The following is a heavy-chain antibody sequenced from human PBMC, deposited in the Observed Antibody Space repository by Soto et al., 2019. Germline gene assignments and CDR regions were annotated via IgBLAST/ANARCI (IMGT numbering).Heavy chain of an antibody. CDR2: IYPGDSDT. CDR3: ARPRPILGATTDYGMDV. CDR1: GYSFTSYW. J-gene: IGHJ6*02. V-gene: IGHV5-51*01. D-gene: IGHD1-26*01. Sequence: GESLKISCKGSGYSFTSYWIGWVRQMPGKGLEWMGIIYPGDSDTRYSPSFQGQVTISADKSISTAYLQGSSLKASDTAMYYCARPRPILGATTDYGMDVWGQGTTVTVSS.